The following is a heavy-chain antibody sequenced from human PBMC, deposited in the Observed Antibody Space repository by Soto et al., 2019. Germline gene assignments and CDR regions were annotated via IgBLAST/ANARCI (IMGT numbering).Heavy chain of an antibody. V-gene: IGHV1-2*04. D-gene: IGHD6-19*01. CDR3: ARGVAVAGMDAFDI. J-gene: IGHJ3*02. CDR2: INPISGGT. CDR1: GYTFTGYY. Sequence: ASVKVSCKASGYTFTGYYMHWVRQAPGQGLEWMGWINPISGGTNYAQKFQGWVTMTRDTSISTAYMELSRLRSDDTAVYYCARGVAVAGMDAFDIGGQGTMVTVSS.